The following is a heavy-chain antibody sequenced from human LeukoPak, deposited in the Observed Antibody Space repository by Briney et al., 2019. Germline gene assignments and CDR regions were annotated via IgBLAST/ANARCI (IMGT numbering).Heavy chain of an antibody. J-gene: IGHJ5*02. CDR3: ARVGYGSGSHWFDP. Sequence: SETLSLTCTVSGGSISSDDYYWSWIRQPPGKGLEWIGYIYHSGSTYYSPSLKSRVTISVDRSKNQFSLKLSSVTAADTAVYYCARVGYGSGSHWFDPWGQGTLVTVSS. CDR2: IYHSGST. D-gene: IGHD3-10*01. CDR1: GGSISSDDYY. V-gene: IGHV4-30-2*01.